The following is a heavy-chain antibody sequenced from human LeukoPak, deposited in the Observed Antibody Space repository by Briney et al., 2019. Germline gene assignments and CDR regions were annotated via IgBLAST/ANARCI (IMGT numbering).Heavy chain of an antibody. V-gene: IGHV3-7*01. CDR1: GFTFSSHR. D-gene: IGHD5-18*01. Sequence: SLRLSCAASGFTFSSHRMSWVRQAPGKGLEWVANIKKDGSEKYYVDSMKGRFTISRDNAKTSLYLQMNSLRAEDTAVYYCARDLSGVTGYTYGRGIDYWGQGTLVTVSS. CDR2: IKKDGSEK. CDR3: ARDLSGVTGYTYGRGIDY. J-gene: IGHJ4*02.